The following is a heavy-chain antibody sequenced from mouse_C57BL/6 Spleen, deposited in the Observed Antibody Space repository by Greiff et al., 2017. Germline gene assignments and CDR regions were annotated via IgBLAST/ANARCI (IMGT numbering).Heavy chain of an antibody. J-gene: IGHJ4*01. CDR2: IYPRSGNI. CDR3: ARYYGSIEAMDY. CDR1: GYTFTSYG. Sequence: QVQLLQSGAELARPGASVKLSCKASGYTFTSYGISWVQQRTGQGLEWIGEIYPRSGNIYYNEKFKGKATLTADKSSSTAYMELRSLTSEDSAVYFCARYYGSIEAMDYWGQGTSVTVSS. D-gene: IGHD1-1*01. V-gene: IGHV1-81*01.